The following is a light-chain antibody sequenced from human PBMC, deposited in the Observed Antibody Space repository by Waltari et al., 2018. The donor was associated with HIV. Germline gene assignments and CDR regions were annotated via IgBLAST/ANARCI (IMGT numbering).Light chain of an antibody. V-gene: IGKV4-1*01. J-gene: IGKJ3*01. CDR3: QQYYSIPRT. CDR2: RAS. CDR1: PSVLYRSNNNNY. Sequence: DTVMTQSPDSLAVARGARATIDSNSSPSVLYRSNNNNYLTWYHQKPGQPPKWLIYRASTRASGVPDRFSGSGSGTEFTLTSSSLQAEDVAVYYCQQYYSIPRTFGPGTKVDIK.